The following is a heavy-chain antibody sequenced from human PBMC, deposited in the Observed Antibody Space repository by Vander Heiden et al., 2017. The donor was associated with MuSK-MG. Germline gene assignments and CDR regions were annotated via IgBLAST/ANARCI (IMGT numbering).Heavy chain of an antibody. CDR3: ARPLNYDFWSGYPT. J-gene: IGHJ5*02. V-gene: IGHV1-69*16. Sequence: VQLVRSGAEMKKPGSAVKVSWKNFGGTFSTRTISWVRQAPGQGLEWMGGIIPPLGLPNYAQKFQGRVTITADESTSTVYLELSSLRSEDTALYYCARPLNYDFWSGYPTWGQGTLVTVSS. CDR2: IIPPLGLP. D-gene: IGHD3-3*01. CDR1: GGTFSTRT.